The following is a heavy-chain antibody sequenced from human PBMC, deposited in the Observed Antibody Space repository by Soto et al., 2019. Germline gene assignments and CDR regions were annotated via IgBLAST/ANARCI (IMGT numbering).Heavy chain of an antibody. CDR1: GYTFTGYY. CDR2: INPNSGGT. CDR3: ARGITMVRGVIIMGWFDP. Sequence: ASVKVSCKASGYTFTGYYMHWVRQAPGQGLEWMGWINPNSGGTNYAQKFQGWVTMTRDTSISTAYMELSRLRSDDTAVYYCARGITMVRGVIIMGWFDPWGQGTLVTVSS. J-gene: IGHJ5*02. D-gene: IGHD3-10*01. V-gene: IGHV1-2*04.